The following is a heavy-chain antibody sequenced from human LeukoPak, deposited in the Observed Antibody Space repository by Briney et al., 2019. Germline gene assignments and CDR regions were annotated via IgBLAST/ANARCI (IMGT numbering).Heavy chain of an antibody. CDR3: ARDRGFSYGIDF. V-gene: IGHV3-7*04. D-gene: IGHD5-18*01. J-gene: IGHJ4*02. CDR1: GFTFSDYW. Sequence: PGGSRRLSCAASGFTFSDYWMSWVRQAPGKGLEWVANIQQDGSEKYYVDSVKGRFTISRDNAKKSLFLQVSSLRGEDTAVYYCARDRGFSYGIDFWGQGTLVTVSS. CDR2: IQQDGSEK.